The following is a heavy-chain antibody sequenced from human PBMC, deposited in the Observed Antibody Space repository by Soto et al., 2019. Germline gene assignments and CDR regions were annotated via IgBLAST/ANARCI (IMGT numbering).Heavy chain of an antibody. CDR2: IRYDGSNK. CDR1: GFTFSSYG. Sequence: GGSLRLSCAASGFTFSSYGMHWVRQAPGKGLEWVAVIRYDGSNKYYADSVKGRFTISRDNSKNTLYLQMNSLRAEDTAVYYCARDRRDIVVVPAAVYYYYGMDVWGQGTTVTVSS. V-gene: IGHV3-33*01. CDR3: ARDRRDIVVVPAAVYYYYGMDV. J-gene: IGHJ6*02. D-gene: IGHD2-2*01.